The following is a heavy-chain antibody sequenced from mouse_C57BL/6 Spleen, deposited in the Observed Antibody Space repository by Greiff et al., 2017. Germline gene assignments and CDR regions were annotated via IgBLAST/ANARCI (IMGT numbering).Heavy chain of an antibody. Sequence: EVQVVESGGGLVKPGGSLKLSCAASGFTFSDYGMHWVRQAPEKGLEWVAYISSGSSTIYYADTVKGRFTISRDNAKNTLFLQMTSLRSEDTAMYYCARASYDYDPAWFAYWGQGTLVTVSA. V-gene: IGHV5-17*01. CDR3: ARASYDYDPAWFAY. CDR1: GFTFSDYG. D-gene: IGHD2-4*01. CDR2: ISSGSSTI. J-gene: IGHJ3*01.